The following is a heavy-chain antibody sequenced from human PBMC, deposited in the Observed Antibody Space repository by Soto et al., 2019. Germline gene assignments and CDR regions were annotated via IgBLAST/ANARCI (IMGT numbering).Heavy chain of an antibody. J-gene: IGHJ2*01. V-gene: IGHV1-3*01. CDR3: ARSGYSSGWYYWYFDF. Sequence: ASVKVSCKSSGYTFINYGIHWVRQAPGQRLEWMGWINGGNGHTKYSQKFQGRVTITRDTPASTAYMELSSLRSEDTAVFYCARSGYSSGWYYWYFDFWGRGTLVTVSS. D-gene: IGHD6-19*01. CDR1: GYTFINYG. CDR2: INGGNGHT.